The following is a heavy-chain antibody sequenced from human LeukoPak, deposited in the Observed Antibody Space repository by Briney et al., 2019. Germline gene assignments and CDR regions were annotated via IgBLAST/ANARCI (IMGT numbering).Heavy chain of an antibody. CDR3: ARSYLVVVTAHTFADY. D-gene: IGHD2-21*02. CDR1: GYTFTSYG. CDR2: ISAYNGNT. Sequence: GASVKVSCKASGYTFTSYGISWVRQAPGQGLEWMGWISAYNGNTNYAQELQGRVTMTTDTSTSTAYMELRSLRSDDTAVYYCARSYLVVVTAHTFADYWGQGTLVTVSS. J-gene: IGHJ4*02. V-gene: IGHV1-18*01.